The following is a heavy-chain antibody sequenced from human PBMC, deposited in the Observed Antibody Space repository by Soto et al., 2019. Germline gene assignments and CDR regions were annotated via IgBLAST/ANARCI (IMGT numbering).Heavy chain of an antibody. CDR1: GFTFSSYG. J-gene: IGHJ4*02. D-gene: IGHD3-3*01. V-gene: IGHV3-30*18. CDR3: AKDYWSGYYTGIGDY. Sequence: QVQLVESGGGVVQPGRSLRLSCAASGFTFSSYGMHWVRQAPGKELEWVAVISYDGSNKYYADSVKGRFTISRDNSKNTLYLQMNSLRAEDTAVYYCAKDYWSGYYTGIGDYWGQGTMVTVSS. CDR2: ISYDGSNK.